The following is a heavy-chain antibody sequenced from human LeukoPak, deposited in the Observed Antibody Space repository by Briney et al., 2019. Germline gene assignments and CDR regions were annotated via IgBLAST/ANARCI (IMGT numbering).Heavy chain of an antibody. J-gene: IGHJ6*02. V-gene: IGHV3-66*01. CDR2: IYSGGST. D-gene: IGHD3-16*02. Sequence: GGSLRLSCAASGFTFSSYGMHWVRQAPGKGLEWVSVIYSGGSTYYADSVKGRFTISRDNSKNTLYLQMNSLRAEDTAVYYCAGELSSYGMDVWGQGTTVTVSS. CDR3: AGELSSYGMDV. CDR1: GFTFSSYG.